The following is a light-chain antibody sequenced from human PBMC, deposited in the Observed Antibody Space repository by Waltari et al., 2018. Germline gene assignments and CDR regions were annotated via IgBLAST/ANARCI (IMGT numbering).Light chain of an antibody. CDR1: SLRKYY. CDR2: GHN. V-gene: IGLV3-19*01. J-gene: IGLJ2*01. CDR3: HSRDATSTRV. Sequence: SSVLTQDPAVSVALGQTVRITCQGESLRKYYASWYQQRPGQAPLLVLFGHNNRPSGIPDRCSGSPSGATASLTITGAQAEDEADYYCHSRDATSTRVFGGGT.